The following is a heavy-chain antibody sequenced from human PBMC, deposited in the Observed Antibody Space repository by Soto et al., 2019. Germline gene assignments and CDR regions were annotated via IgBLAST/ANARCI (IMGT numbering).Heavy chain of an antibody. Sequence: QVQLVQSGAEVKKPGSSVKVSCKASGGTFSSYTISWVRQAPGQGLEWMGRIIPILGIANNAQKFQGRVTITADKSTSTAYMELSSLRSEDTAVYYCAREASGYDTYYFDYWAQGTLVTVSS. J-gene: IGHJ4*02. CDR1: GGTFSSYT. V-gene: IGHV1-69*08. D-gene: IGHD5-12*01. CDR2: IIPILGIA. CDR3: AREASGYDTYYFDY.